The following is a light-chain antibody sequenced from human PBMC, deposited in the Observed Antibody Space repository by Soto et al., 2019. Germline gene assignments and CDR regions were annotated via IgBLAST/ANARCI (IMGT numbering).Light chain of an antibody. CDR3: QVWDTSSDRGV. CDR1: NIGSKN. V-gene: IGLV3-21*04. J-gene: IGLJ2*01. Sequence: SYELTQPPSLSVAPGSTARITCGGNNIGSKNVHWYQQRSGQAPVLVIYNDDDRPSGIPERFSGSNSGNTATLTISRVEAGDEADCYCQVWDTSSDRGVFGGGTKVTVL. CDR2: NDD.